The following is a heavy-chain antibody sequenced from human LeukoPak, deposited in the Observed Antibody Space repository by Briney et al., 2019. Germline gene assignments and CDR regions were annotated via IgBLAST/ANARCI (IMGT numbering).Heavy chain of an antibody. CDR1: GGSISSYY. Sequence: SETLSLTCTVSGGSISSYYWSWIRQPPGKGLEWIRYIYYSGSTNYNPSLKSRVTISVDTSKNQFSLKLSSVTAADTAVYYCATYGGNSGPLFDYWGQGTLVTVSS. V-gene: IGHV4-59*01. D-gene: IGHD4-23*01. CDR3: ATYGGNSGPLFDY. CDR2: IYYSGST. J-gene: IGHJ4*02.